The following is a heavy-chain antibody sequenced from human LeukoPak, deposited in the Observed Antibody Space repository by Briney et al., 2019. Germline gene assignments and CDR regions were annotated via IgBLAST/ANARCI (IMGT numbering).Heavy chain of an antibody. CDR1: GASISDFY. V-gene: IGHV4-4*07. D-gene: IGHD7-27*01. CDR2: MYSSGNT. J-gene: IGHJ4*02. Sequence: SETLSLTCSVSGASISDFYWSWIRQPAGKGLEWIGRMYSSGNTNYNPSLRSRVTMSLDASKNQFSLKLSSVTAADTAVYYCARKSGDYWGQGTLVTVSS. CDR3: ARKSGDY.